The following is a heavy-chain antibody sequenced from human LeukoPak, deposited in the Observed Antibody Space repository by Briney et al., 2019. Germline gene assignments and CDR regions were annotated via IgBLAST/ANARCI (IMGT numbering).Heavy chain of an antibody. V-gene: IGHV4-30-2*01. D-gene: IGHD3-22*01. CDR3: ARGQIGGYYDSSGYGFDY. CDR2: IYHSGST. J-gene: IGHJ4*02. Sequence: PSETLSLTCTVSGGSICSGGYYWSWIRQPPGEGLEWIGYIYHSGSTYYNPSLKSRVTISVDRSKNQFSLKLSSVTAADTAVYYCARGQIGGYYDSSGYGFDYWGQGTLVTVSS. CDR1: GGSICSGGYY.